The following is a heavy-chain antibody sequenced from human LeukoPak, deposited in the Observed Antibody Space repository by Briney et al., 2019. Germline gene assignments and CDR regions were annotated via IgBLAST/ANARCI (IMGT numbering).Heavy chain of an antibody. V-gene: IGHV3-23*01. J-gene: IGHJ4*02. D-gene: IGHD3-3*01. CDR2: ISGSGGST. CDR1: GFTFSSYA. Sequence: PGGSLRLSCAASGFTFSSYAMSWVRQAPGKGLEWVSAISGSGGSTNYADSVKGRFTISRDNSKNTLYLQMNSLRAEDTAVYYCARDFVIGVVITPSLDYWGQGTLVTVSS. CDR3: ARDFVIGVVITPSLDY.